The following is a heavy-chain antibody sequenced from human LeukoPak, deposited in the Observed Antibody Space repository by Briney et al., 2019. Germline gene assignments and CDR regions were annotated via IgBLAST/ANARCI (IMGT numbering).Heavy chain of an antibody. CDR3: AKGGNSGSWCFEY. Sequence: GGSLRLSCSASGFTLSRDAIHWVRQAPGKGLEYVSPISSDGGSTYYADSVKGRFTISRDNSRNTVYLQMSSLRAEDTAVYYCAKGGNSGSWCFEYCGQGTLVTVSS. V-gene: IGHV3-64D*06. CDR1: GFTLSRDA. J-gene: IGHJ4*02. D-gene: IGHD6-19*01. CDR2: ISSDGGST.